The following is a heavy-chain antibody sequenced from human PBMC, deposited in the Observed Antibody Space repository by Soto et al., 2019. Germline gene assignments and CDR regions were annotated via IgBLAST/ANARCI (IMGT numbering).Heavy chain of an antibody. D-gene: IGHD1-26*01. CDR3: ASAIVGAPVYFDY. CDR1: GGTFSSYA. CDR2: IIPIFGTA. J-gene: IGHJ4*02. Sequence: SVKVSCKASGGTFSSYAISWVRQAPGQGLEWMGGIIPIFGTANYAQKFQGRVTITADESTSTAYMELSSLRSEDTAVYYCASAIVGAPVYFDYWGQGTLVTVSS. V-gene: IGHV1-69*13.